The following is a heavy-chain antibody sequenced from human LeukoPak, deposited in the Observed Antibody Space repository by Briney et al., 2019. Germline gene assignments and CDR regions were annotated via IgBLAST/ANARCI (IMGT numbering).Heavy chain of an antibody. V-gene: IGHV4-34*01. CDR1: GGSFSGYY. CDR2: INHSGST. CDR3: ARGYSGSYYQFDY. J-gene: IGHJ4*02. D-gene: IGHD1-26*01. Sequence: PSETLSLTCAVYGGSFSGYYWSWIRQPPGKGLEWIGEINHSGSTNYNPSLKSRVTISLDTSKNQFSLKLTSVTAADTAVYYCARGYSGSYYQFDYWGQGTLVTVSS.